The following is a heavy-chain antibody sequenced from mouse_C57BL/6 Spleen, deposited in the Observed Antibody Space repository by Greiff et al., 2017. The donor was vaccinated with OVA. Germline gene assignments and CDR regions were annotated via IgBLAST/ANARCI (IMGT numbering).Heavy chain of an antibody. D-gene: IGHD2-1*01. V-gene: IGHV14-2*01. CDR3: ARSEGNLRGNWYFDG. CDR1: GFNIKDYY. J-gene: IGHJ1*03. Sequence: VQLQQSGAELVKPGASVKLSCTASGFNIKDYYMHWVKQRTEQGLAWIGRIDPEDGETKYAPKFQGKATITADTSSNTTYRQLSSLTSEDTAVYYCARSEGNLRGNWYFDGWGTGTTVTVSS. CDR2: IDPEDGET.